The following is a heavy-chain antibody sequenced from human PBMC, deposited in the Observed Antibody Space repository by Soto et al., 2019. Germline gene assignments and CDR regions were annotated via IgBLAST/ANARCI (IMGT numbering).Heavy chain of an antibody. V-gene: IGHV5-51*01. CDR1: GYSFTSYW. D-gene: IGHD3-22*01. J-gene: IGHJ4*02. CDR2: IYPGDSDT. CDR3: AKGGGTYWSDTSAYSAFDY. Sequence: PGEPLQISCKGSGYSFTSYWIGWVRQMPGKSLEWMGIIYPGDSDTRYSPSFQGQVTISADKSISTAYLQWSSLKASDTAVYYCAKGGGTYWSDTSAYSAFDYWAQGTLVTVSS.